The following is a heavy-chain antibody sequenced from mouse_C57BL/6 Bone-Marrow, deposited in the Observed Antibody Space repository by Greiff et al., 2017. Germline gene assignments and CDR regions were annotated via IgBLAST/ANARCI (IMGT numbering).Heavy chain of an antibody. V-gene: IGHV1-62-2*01. CDR1: GYTFTEYT. CDR2: FYPGSGSI. D-gene: IGHD2-5*01. J-gene: IGHJ4*01. Sequence: QVQLKESGAELVKPGASVKLSCKASGYTFTEYTIHWVKQRSGQGLEWIGWFYPGSGSIKYNEKFKDKATLTADKSSSTVYMELSRLTSEDSAVYFCVRHGSLYDSNYGDYAMDYWGQGTSVTVSS. CDR3: VRHGSLYDSNYGDYAMDY.